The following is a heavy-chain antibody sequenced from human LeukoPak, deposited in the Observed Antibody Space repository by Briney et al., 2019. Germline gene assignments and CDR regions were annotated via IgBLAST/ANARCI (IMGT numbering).Heavy chain of an antibody. CDR1: GFTVSSNY. V-gene: IGHV3-53*01. CDR3: ARGISYGTLYYYYGMDV. J-gene: IGHJ6*02. CDR2: IYSGGST. D-gene: IGHD3-16*01. Sequence: GGSLRLSCAASGFTVSSNYMSWVRQAPGKGLEWVSVIYSGGSTYYADSVKGRCTISRDNSKNTLYLQMNSLRAEDTAVYYCARGISYGTLYYYYGMDVWGQGTTVTVSS.